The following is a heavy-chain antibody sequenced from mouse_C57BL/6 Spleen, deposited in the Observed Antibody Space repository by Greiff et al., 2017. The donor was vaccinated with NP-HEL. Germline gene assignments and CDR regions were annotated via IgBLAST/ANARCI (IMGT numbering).Heavy chain of an antibody. D-gene: IGHD2-14*01. CDR1: GYTFTSYW. Sequence: QVQLQQPGAELVRPGSSVKLSCKASGYTFTSYWMDWVKQRPGQGLEWIGNIYPSDSETHYNQKFKDKATLTVDKSSSTAYMQLSSLTSEDSAVYYCARRYQYYYAMEYGGQGTSVTVSS. CDR2: IYPSDSET. CDR3: ARRYQYYYAMEY. V-gene: IGHV1-61*01. J-gene: IGHJ4*01.